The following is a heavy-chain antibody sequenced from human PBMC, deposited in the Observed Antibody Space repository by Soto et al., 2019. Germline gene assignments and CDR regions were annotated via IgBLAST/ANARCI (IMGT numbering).Heavy chain of an antibody. CDR3: ARDVGANDLNYYYYYMDV. V-gene: IGHV3-33*01. CDR1: GFTFSSYG. J-gene: IGHJ6*03. CDR2: IWYDGSNK. Sequence: QVQLVESGGGVVQPGRSLRLSCAASGFTFSSYGMHWVRQAPGKGLEWVAVIWYDGSNKYYADSVKGRFTISRDNSKNTLYLQMNSLRAEDTAVYYCARDVGANDLNYYYYYMDVRGKGTTVTVSS. D-gene: IGHD3-3*01.